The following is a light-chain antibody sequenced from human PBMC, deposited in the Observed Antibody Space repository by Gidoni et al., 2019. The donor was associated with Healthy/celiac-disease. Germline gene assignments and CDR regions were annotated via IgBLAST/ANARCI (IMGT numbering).Light chain of an antibody. J-gene: IGKJ1*01. V-gene: IGKV3-11*01. CDR1: QSVSSY. CDR2: DAS. Sequence: EIVLTQSPATLSLSPGERATLSCRASQSVSSYLAWYQQKPGQAPRLLIYDASNRATGIPARFSGSGSGTEFTLTISSLEHEDFAVYYCQQRSNWPPEWTFGQGTKVEIK. CDR3: QQRSNWPPEWT.